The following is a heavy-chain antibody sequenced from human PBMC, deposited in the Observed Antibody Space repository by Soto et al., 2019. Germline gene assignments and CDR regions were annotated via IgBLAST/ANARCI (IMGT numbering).Heavy chain of an antibody. CDR3: ATGYSYGDFYYYALEV. Sequence: PGGSLRLSCAAFGFTVSNKYMSWVRQAPGKGLEWVSVIYSGGSTYYADSVKGRFTISRDTSKNMLYLQMNSLSAEDTAVYYCATGYSYGDFYYYALEVWGQGTTVTAP. V-gene: IGHV3-53*01. CDR1: GFTVSNKY. CDR2: IYSGGST. D-gene: IGHD5-18*01. J-gene: IGHJ6*02.